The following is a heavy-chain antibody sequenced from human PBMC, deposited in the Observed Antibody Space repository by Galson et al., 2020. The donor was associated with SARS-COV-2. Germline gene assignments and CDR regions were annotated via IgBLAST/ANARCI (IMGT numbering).Heavy chain of an antibody. Sequence: ASVKVSCKASGYTFTGYYMHWVRQAPGQGLEWMGWITPNSGGTNYAQKFQGRVTMTRDTSISTAYMELSRLRSDDTAVYYCARDLGYYYNSSGYPLDAFDIWGQGTMVTVSS. J-gene: IGHJ3*02. CDR2: ITPNSGGT. CDR3: ARDLGYYYNSSGYPLDAFDI. V-gene: IGHV1-2*02. CDR1: GYTFTGYY. D-gene: IGHD3-22*01.